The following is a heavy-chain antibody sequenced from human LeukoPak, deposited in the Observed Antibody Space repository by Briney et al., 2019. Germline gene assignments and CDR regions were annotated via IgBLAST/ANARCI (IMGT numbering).Heavy chain of an antibody. V-gene: IGHV1-69*13. D-gene: IGHD6-19*01. J-gene: IGHJ6*02. Sequence: SVKVSCTVSGYTLTELSMHWVRQAPGKGLEWMGGIIPIFGTANYAQKFQGRVTITADESTSTAYMELSSLRSEDTAVYYCARGSIGYSSTPDYYYYYGMDVWGQGTTVTVSS. CDR1: GYTLTELS. CDR3: ARGSIGYSSTPDYYYYYGMDV. CDR2: IIPIFGTA.